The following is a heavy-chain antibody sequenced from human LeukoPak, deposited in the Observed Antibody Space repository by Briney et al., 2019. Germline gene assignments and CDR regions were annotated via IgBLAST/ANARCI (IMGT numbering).Heavy chain of an antibody. CDR1: GFTFSNYV. Sequence: GGSLRLSCAASGFTFSNYVMSWVRQAPGKGLEWVSTISGSAGNTYYADSVKGRFTISRDNSNNTLYLQMNRLRAEDTAVYYCAREIAVKYSGSTNYHFDYWGQGTLVTVSS. CDR3: AREIAVKYSGSTNYHFDY. D-gene: IGHD1-26*01. V-gene: IGHV3-23*01. J-gene: IGHJ4*02. CDR2: ISGSAGNT.